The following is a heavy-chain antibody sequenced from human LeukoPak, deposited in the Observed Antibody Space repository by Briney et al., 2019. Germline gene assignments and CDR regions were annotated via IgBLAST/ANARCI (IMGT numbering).Heavy chain of an antibody. CDR3: ARGIQLWRTLDY. Sequence: SETLSLTCTVSGGSISGYYWSWIRQPPGKGLEWIGEINHSGSTNYNPSLKSRVTISVDTSKNQFSLKLSSVTAADTAVYYCARGIQLWRTLDYWGQGTLVTVSS. V-gene: IGHV4-34*01. CDR1: GGSISGYY. CDR2: INHSGST. J-gene: IGHJ4*02. D-gene: IGHD5-18*01.